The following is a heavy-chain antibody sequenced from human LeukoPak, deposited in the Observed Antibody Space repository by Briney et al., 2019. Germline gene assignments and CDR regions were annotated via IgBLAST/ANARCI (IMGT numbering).Heavy chain of an antibody. Sequence: PGGSLRLSCAASGFTFSGSALHWVRQASGKGLEWVGRIRSTANSYATAYAASVKGRFTISRDDSKNTAYLQMNSLKAEDTAVYYCTRLKYYYYYMDAWGKGTTVTVSS. CDR3: TRLKYYYYYMDA. J-gene: IGHJ6*03. V-gene: IGHV3-73*01. CDR2: IRSTANSYAT. CDR1: GFTFSGSA.